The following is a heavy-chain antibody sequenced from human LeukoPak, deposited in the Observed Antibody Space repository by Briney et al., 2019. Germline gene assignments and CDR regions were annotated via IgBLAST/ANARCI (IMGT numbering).Heavy chain of an antibody. CDR3: ARRARGFGESPFDY. V-gene: IGHV4-39*01. Sequence: PSETLSLTCTVSGGSISSSSYYWGWIRQPPGKGLEWIGSIYYSGSTYYNPSLKSRVTISVDTSKNQFSLELSSVTAADTAVYYCARRARGFGESPFDYWGQGTLVTVSS. CDR1: GGSISSSSYY. D-gene: IGHD3-10*01. J-gene: IGHJ4*02. CDR2: IYYSGST.